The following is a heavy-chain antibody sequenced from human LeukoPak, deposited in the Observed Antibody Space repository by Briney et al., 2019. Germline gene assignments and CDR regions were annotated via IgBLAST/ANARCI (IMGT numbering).Heavy chain of an antibody. CDR1: GGSISIYY. V-gene: IGHV4-4*08. D-gene: IGHD3-10*01. CDR2: VYNSENT. J-gene: IGHJ4*02. CDR3: ARDGGRWFDLHY. Sequence: SETLSLTCTVSGGSISIYYWSWIRQPPGKGLEWIGYVYNSENTNYNPSLKSRATISADTSKNQFSLKLSSVTAADTAVYYCARDGGRWFDLHYWGQGTLVTVSS.